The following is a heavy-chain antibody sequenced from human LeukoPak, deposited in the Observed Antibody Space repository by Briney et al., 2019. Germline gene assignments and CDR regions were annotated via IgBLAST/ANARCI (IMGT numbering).Heavy chain of an antibody. CDR3: ARGSIVLMVYALDY. D-gene: IGHD2-8*01. J-gene: IGHJ4*02. CDR1: GGSISSNSYY. Sequence: SETLSLICTVSGGSISSNSYYWGWIRQPPGKGLEWIGSIYYSGSTYNNPSLKSRVSTSVDTSKNQFSLKLSSVTAADTAVYYCARGSIVLMVYALDYWGQGTLVTVSS. V-gene: IGHV4-39*01. CDR2: IYYSGST.